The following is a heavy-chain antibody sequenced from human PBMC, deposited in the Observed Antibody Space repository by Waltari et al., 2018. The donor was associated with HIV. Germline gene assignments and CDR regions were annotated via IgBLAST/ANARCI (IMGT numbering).Heavy chain of an antibody. CDR2: ITDNSDFI. V-gene: IGHV3-21*04. D-gene: IGHD3-10*01. CDR3: AAFTCGEDCRDGFDV. CDR1: GFPFQRHT. Sequence: QTGGGWVMPGGTLKLACPGSGFPFQRHTLTWLRQAPGGGLEWISSITDNSDFIHYADSVKGRFTVSRDNTKNSLFLEMSGLRDEDTALYYCAAFTCGEDCRDGFDVWGQGAMLIVSS. J-gene: IGHJ3*01.